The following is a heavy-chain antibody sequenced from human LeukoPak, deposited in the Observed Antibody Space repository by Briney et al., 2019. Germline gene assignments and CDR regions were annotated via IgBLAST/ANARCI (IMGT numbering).Heavy chain of an antibody. V-gene: IGHV3-20*04. J-gene: IGHJ4*02. CDR2: INWNGGST. D-gene: IGHD4-17*01. Sequence: GGSLRLSCAASGFTFDDYGMSWVRQAPGKGLEWVSGINWNGGSTGYADSVKGRFTISRDNAKNSLYLQMNSLRAEDTALYYCAREITTVTTTCFDYWGQGTLVTVSS. CDR3: AREITTVTTTCFDY. CDR1: GFTFDDYG.